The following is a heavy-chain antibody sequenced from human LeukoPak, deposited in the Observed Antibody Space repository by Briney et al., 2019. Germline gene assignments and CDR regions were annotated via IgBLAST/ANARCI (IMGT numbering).Heavy chain of an antibody. D-gene: IGHD3-22*01. J-gene: IGHJ4*02. V-gene: IGHV4-59*01. CDR3: ASNYDSSGSIEY. Sequence: SETLSLTCTVSGGSISSYYWSWIRQPPGKGLEWIGYIYYSGSTNYNPSLKSRVTISVDTSKNQFSLKLSSVTAADTAVYYCASNYDSSGSIEYWGQGTLVTVSS. CDR2: IYYSGST. CDR1: GGSISSYY.